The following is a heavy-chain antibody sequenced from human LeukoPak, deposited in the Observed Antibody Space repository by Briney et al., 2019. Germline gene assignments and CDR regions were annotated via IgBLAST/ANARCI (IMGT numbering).Heavy chain of an antibody. D-gene: IGHD3-3*01. V-gene: IGHV4-34*01. Sequence: PSETLSLTCAVYGGSFSGYYRSWIRQPPGKGLEWIGEINHSGSTNYNLSLKSRFTISVDTSKNQFSLKLSSVTAADTAVYYCARARRFLEWLLYNWFDPWGQGTLVTVSS. CDR1: GGSFSGYY. J-gene: IGHJ5*02. CDR2: INHSGST. CDR3: ARARRFLEWLLYNWFDP.